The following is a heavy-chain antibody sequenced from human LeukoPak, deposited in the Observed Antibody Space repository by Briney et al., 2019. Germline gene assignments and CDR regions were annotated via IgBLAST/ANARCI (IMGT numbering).Heavy chain of an antibody. CDR1: GFIFSNYA. Sequence: GGSLRLSCATPGFIFSNYAVNWVRQAPGKGLEWVSIISGSGDTTYYADSVKGRFTISRDNSKNTLYLQMNSLRAEDTAVYYCAKGGVVHAFNIWGQGTMVTVSS. D-gene: IGHD2-15*01. J-gene: IGHJ3*02. V-gene: IGHV3-23*01. CDR3: AKGGVVHAFNI. CDR2: ISGSGDTT.